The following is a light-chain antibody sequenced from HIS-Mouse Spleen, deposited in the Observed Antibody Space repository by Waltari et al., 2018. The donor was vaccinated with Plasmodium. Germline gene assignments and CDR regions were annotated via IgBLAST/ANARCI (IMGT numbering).Light chain of an antibody. CDR2: KDS. V-gene: IGLV3-25*03. CDR3: QSADSSGTPNWV. J-gene: IGLJ3*02. CDR1: ALPKQY. Sequence: SYELTQPPSVSVSPGQTARITCSGDALPKQYAYWYQQKPGQAPVLVIYKDSERPSGIRGRCSGSSSGTTVTLTISGVQAEDEADYYCQSADSSGTPNWVFGGGTKLTVL.